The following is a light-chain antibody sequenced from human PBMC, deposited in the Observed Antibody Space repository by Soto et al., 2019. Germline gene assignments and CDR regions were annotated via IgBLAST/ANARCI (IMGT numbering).Light chain of an antibody. Sequence: QSALTQPPSASGTPGQRVSISCSGSRSNIGRNYEYWYQQLPGTAPKLLIHRNNERPSGVSYRFSGSKSGTSVSLAISGLRSEDEATYYCAAWDDTLNGQVFGGGTKLTVL. V-gene: IGLV1-47*01. CDR2: RNN. CDR3: AAWDDTLNGQV. J-gene: IGLJ3*02. CDR1: RSNIGRNY.